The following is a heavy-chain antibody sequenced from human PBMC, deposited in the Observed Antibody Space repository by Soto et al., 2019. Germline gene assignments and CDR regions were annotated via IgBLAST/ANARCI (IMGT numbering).Heavy chain of an antibody. CDR2: ISYDGSNR. Sequence: GGSLRLSCAASGFTFRNYPMNWVRQAPDKGLQWVAVISYDGSNRDYADSVRGRFTISRDNSKNTLYLQMNSLRPEDTAVYYCVRLLGGSYAFEIWGQGTMVTVSS. V-gene: IGHV3-30-3*01. J-gene: IGHJ3*02. CDR1: GFTFRNYP. CDR3: VRLLGGSYAFEI. D-gene: IGHD6-25*01.